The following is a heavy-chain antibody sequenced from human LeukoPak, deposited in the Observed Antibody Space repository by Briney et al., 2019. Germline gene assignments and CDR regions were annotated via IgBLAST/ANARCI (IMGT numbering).Heavy chain of an antibody. V-gene: IGHV3-11*01. Sequence: GGSLRLSCAASGFTFSDYYTSWIRQAPGKGLEWVSYISSSGSTIYYADSVKGRFTISRDNAKNSLYLQMNSLRAEDTAVYYCARGGRSIVVVPAVVNWFDPWGQGTLVTVSS. J-gene: IGHJ5*02. CDR3: ARGGRSIVVVPAVVNWFDP. CDR1: GFTFSDYY. D-gene: IGHD2-2*01. CDR2: ISSSGSTI.